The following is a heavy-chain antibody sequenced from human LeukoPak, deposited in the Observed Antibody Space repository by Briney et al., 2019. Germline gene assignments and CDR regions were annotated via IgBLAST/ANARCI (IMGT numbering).Heavy chain of an antibody. CDR1: GFTLSSYA. J-gene: IGHJ4*02. Sequence: GGSLRLSCAASGFTLSSYAMSWVRQAPGKGLEWVSAISGSGGSTYYADSVKGRFTTSRDNSKNTLYLQMNSLRAEDTAVYYCAKATGSSWYDDYWGQGTLVTVSS. CDR2: ISGSGGST. D-gene: IGHD6-13*01. V-gene: IGHV3-23*01. CDR3: AKATGSSWYDDY.